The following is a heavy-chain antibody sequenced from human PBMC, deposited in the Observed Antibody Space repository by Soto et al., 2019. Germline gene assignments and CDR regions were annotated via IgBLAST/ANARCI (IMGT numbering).Heavy chain of an antibody. J-gene: IGHJ4*02. D-gene: IGHD3-3*01. CDR3: ERGPYYDFWSGSPPFDY. CDR2: INAGNGNT. CDR1: GYTFTSYA. Sequence: GASVKVSCKASGYTFTSYAMHWVRQAPGQRLEWMGWINAGNGNTKYSQKFQGRVTITRDTSASTAYMELSSLRSEDTAVYYCERGPYYDFWSGSPPFDYWGQGTLVTVSS. V-gene: IGHV1-3*01.